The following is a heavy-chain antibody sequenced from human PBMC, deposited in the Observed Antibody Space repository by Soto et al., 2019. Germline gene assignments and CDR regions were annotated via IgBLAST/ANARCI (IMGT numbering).Heavy chain of an antibody. V-gene: IGHV3-49*03. D-gene: IGHD5-12*01. CDR3: SRGVWEMATIRPENY. Sequence: GGSLRLSCTGSGFTFGDYAMSWFRQAPGKGLEWVGFIRSRPYGVTTEYAASVKGRFTISRDDSKSIAYLQMNSLTTEDTAVYYCSRGVWEMATIRPENYWGQGTLVTVSS. CDR1: GFTFGDYA. J-gene: IGHJ4*02. CDR2: IRSRPYGVTT.